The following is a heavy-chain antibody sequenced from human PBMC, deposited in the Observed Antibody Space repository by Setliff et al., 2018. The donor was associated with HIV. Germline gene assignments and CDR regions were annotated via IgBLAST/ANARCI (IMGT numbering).Heavy chain of an antibody. D-gene: IGHD5-12*01. Sequence: PSETLSLTCTVSGGSISTYFWSWVRQTPGKGLEWIGYIYYTGSTSYNPSFRSRVTISVDTSKNQFSLKLSSVTAADSAVYYCARLVWTGYGSRASDIWGQGTVVTVSS. CDR1: GGSISTYF. CDR2: IYYTGST. CDR3: ARLVWTGYGSRASDI. J-gene: IGHJ3*02. V-gene: IGHV4-59*01.